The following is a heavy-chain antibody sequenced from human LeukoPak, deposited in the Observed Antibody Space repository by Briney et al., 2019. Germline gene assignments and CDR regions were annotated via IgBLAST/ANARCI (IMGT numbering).Heavy chain of an antibody. V-gene: IGHV4-59*12. CDR1: GGSISSYY. CDR3: ARDRYYDFWSGYSV. CDR2: IYHSGSG. Sequence: SETLSLTCSVSGGSISSYYWSWIRQPPGKGLEWMGYIYHSGSGNYNPSLKSRVTISVDTSKNQFSLKLSSVTAADTAVYYCARDRYYDFWSGYSVWGQGTLVTVSS. D-gene: IGHD3-3*01. J-gene: IGHJ4*02.